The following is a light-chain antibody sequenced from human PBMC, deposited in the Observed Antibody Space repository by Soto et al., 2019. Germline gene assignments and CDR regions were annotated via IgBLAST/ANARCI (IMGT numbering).Light chain of an antibody. Sequence: QSALTQPASVSGSPGQSITISCTGTSSDVGGYNYVSWYQQHPGKAPKLMIYDVSNRPSGVSNRFSGSKSGNTASLTISGLQAEDEADYYCSSYTRSSPWVFGTGTKLTVL. J-gene: IGLJ1*01. V-gene: IGLV2-14*01. CDR1: SSDVGGYNY. CDR3: SSYTRSSPWV. CDR2: DVS.